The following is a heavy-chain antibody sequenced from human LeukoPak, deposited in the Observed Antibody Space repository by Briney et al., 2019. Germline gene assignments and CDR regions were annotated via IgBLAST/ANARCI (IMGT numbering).Heavy chain of an antibody. D-gene: IGHD3-10*01. Sequence: GGSLRLSCAASGFTFSNYAMSWVRQAPGQGLEWISAVSGSGDMTYYAGSVKGRFTISRDNSKNIVYLRMNSLRAEDTAVYFCANSRGYGSGNLWGQGTPVTVSS. CDR3: ANSRGYGSGNL. V-gene: IGHV3-23*01. CDR1: GFTFSNYA. CDR2: VSGSGDMT. J-gene: IGHJ4*02.